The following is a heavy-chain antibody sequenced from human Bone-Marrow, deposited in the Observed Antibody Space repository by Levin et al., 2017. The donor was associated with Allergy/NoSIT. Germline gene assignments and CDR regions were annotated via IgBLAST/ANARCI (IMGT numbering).Heavy chain of an antibody. CDR3: ARDLGMVQGPRWGNWFDP. CDR2: INPSGGST. Sequence: GESLKISCKASGYTFTSYYMHWVRQAPGQGLEWMGIINPSGGSTSYAQKFQGRVTMTRDTSTSTVYMELSSLRSEDTAVYYCARDLGMVQGPRWGNWFDPWGQGTLVTVSS. CDR1: GYTFTSYY. J-gene: IGHJ5*02. D-gene: IGHD3-10*01. V-gene: IGHV1-46*01.